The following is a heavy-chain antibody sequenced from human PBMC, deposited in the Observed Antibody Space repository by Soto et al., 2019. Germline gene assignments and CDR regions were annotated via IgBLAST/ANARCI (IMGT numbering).Heavy chain of an antibody. D-gene: IGHD1-1*01. J-gene: IGHJ4*02. CDR2: IYNRGSA. CDR3: ARVRSGGTFTY. CDR1: GDSISSGGNS. Sequence: QLQLQESGSGLVKPSQTLSLTCAVSGDSISSGGNSWGWIRQPPGKGLEWIGYIYNRGSAHYNPTLKSRVAILVDRSNNQFSLNRSSVTAADTAVYFCARVRSGGTFTYWGQGTLVTVSS. V-gene: IGHV4-30-2*01.